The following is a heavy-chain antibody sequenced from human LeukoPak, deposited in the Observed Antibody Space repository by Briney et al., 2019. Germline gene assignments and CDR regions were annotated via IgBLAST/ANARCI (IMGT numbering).Heavy chain of an antibody. J-gene: IGHJ3*02. Sequence: GVSLRLSCAASGFTFSSYAMSWVRQDPGKGLEWVSAISGSGGSTYYADSVKGRFTISRDNSKNTLYLQMNSLRAEDTAVYYCAKHPLGPRPQYYDFWSGYYNGAFDIWGQGTMVTVSS. V-gene: IGHV3-23*01. CDR1: GFTFSSYA. CDR2: ISGSGGST. CDR3: AKHPLGPRPQYYDFWSGYYNGAFDI. D-gene: IGHD3-3*01.